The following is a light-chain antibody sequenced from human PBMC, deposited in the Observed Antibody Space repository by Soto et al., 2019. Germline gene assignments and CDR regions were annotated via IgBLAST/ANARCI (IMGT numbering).Light chain of an antibody. J-gene: IGKJ5*01. Sequence: DIQMTQSPSSLSASVGDRVIITCRASQSISSWLAWYQQKPGKAPKLLIYDASSLESGVPSRFSGSGSGTDFTLTISGLEPEDFAVYYCQQRSVWPIPFGQGTRLEIK. CDR1: QSISSW. CDR3: QQRSVWPIP. V-gene: IGKV1-5*01. CDR2: DAS.